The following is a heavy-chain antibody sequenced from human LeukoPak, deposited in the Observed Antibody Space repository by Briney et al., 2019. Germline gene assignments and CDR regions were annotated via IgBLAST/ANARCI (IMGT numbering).Heavy chain of an antibody. V-gene: IGHV4-39*01. CDR2: IYYSGST. CDR1: GGSISSSSYY. D-gene: IGHD3-3*01. Sequence: PSETLSLTCTVSGGSISSSSYYWGWIRQPPGKGLEWIGSIYYSGSTYYNPSLKSRVTISVDTSKNQFSLKLSSVTAADTAVYYCARLQREITIFGVVISTLFDYCGQGTLVTVSS. CDR3: ARLQREITIFGVVISTLFDY. J-gene: IGHJ4*02.